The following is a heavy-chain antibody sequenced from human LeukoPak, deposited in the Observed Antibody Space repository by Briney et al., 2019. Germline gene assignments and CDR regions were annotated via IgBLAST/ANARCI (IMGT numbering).Heavy chain of an antibody. CDR1: SGSFTIYY. CDR3: ATLNIDSSSGCYFRS. CDR2: VYYSGSC. Sequence: ASETLSLTCTVSSGSFTIYYWSWIRQSPGKGLEWLGYVYYSGSCYYNPSRKRRNTTSADASKSQLSLRLSSNTDAETAVYCCATLNIDSSSGCYFRSWGQGTLVTVSS. D-gene: IGHD6-19*01. J-gene: IGHJ4*02. V-gene: IGHV4-59*01.